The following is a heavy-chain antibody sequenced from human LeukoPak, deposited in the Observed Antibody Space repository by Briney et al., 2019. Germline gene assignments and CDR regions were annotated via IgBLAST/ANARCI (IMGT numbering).Heavy chain of an antibody. D-gene: IGHD1-26*01. CDR2: IYHSGST. J-gene: IGHJ4*02. Sequence: GSLRLSCAASGFTFSSYTMSWVRQPPGKGLEWIGEIYHSGSTNYNPSLKSRVTISVDKSKNQFSLKLSSVTAADTAVYYCARVGYIVGTYDYWGQGTLVTVSS. CDR3: ARVGYIVGTYDY. V-gene: IGHV4-4*02. CDR1: GFTFSSYTM.